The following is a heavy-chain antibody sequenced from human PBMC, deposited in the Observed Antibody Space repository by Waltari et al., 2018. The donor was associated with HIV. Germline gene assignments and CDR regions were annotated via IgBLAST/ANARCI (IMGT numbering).Heavy chain of an antibody. CDR3: ARQGNTGTYFGGHR. V-gene: IGHV3-33*01. CDR2: LCPDGNTR. J-gene: IGHJ4*02. Sequence: QVHLVESGGTVVQPRKSLRLSCVTDGFTLTDYAMGWFRQTPGAGMQWVAILCPDGNTRFYAPFVRGRFSISRDNTKKTVFLQMRALRADDTGVYFCARQGNTGTYFGGHRWGRGT. D-gene: IGHD3-10*01. CDR1: GFTLTDYA.